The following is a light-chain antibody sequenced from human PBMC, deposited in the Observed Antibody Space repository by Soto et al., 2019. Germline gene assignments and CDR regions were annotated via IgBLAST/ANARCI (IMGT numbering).Light chain of an antibody. V-gene: IGLV2-14*01. CDR2: EVR. Sequence: QSALTQPASVSGSPGQSITISCTGTNSDIGGYDYVSWYQQYPGKAPKLILYEVRHRPSGVSNRFSGSKSGNTASLTVSGLQAEDEADYYCSSYAGSNNLHVLFGGGTKLTVL. J-gene: IGLJ2*01. CDR1: NSDIGGYDY. CDR3: SSYAGSNNLHVL.